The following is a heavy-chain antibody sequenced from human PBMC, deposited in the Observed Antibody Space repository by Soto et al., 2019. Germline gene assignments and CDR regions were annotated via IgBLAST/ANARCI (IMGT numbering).Heavy chain of an antibody. J-gene: IGHJ4*02. CDR1: GFTFSTYW. CDR3: ARGGLYAYYQDN. Sequence: EVQLVESGGGLVQPGGSLRLSCAASGFTFSTYWMHWVRQAPGEGLVWVSRIKGDESTTNYADSLKGRFTVSRDNARNTIYLQINSLSPEDTAIYYCARGGLYAYYQDNWGQGTLVTVSS. V-gene: IGHV3-74*01. CDR2: IKGDESTT. D-gene: IGHD3-16*01.